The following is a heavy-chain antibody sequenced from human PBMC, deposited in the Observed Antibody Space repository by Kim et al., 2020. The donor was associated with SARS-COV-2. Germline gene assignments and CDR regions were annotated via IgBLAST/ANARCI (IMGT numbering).Heavy chain of an antibody. CDR2: IRSKAYGGTT. Sequence: GGSLRLSCTASGFTFGDYAMSWFRQAPGKGLEWVGFIRSKAYGGTTEYAASVKGRFTISRDDSKSIAYLQMNSLKTEDTAVYYCTRDSTRPSYGSGSYYNSALYYYYYGMDVWGQGTTVTVSS. V-gene: IGHV3-49*03. D-gene: IGHD3-10*01. J-gene: IGHJ6*02. CDR1: GFTFGDYA. CDR3: TRDSTRPSYGSGSYYNSALYYYYYGMDV.